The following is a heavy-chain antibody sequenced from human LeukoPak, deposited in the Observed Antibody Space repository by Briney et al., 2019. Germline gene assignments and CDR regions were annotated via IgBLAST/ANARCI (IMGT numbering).Heavy chain of an antibody. CDR1: GFTFSSYA. J-gene: IGHJ4*02. Sequence: PGGSLRLSRAASGFTFSSYAMHWVRQAPGKGLEWVAVISYDGSNKYYADSVKGRFTISRDNSKNTLYLQMNSLRAEDTAVYYCAMDDSSGYYSSYFDYWGQGTLVTVSS. V-gene: IGHV3-30*04. D-gene: IGHD3-22*01. CDR3: AMDDSSGYYSSYFDY. CDR2: ISYDGSNK.